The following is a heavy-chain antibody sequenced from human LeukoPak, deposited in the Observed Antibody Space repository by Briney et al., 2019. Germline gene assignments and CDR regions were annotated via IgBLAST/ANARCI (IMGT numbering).Heavy chain of an antibody. J-gene: IGHJ4*02. V-gene: IGHV4-39*01. CDR3: ARQWPSGSYPTFLWRY. CDR1: GGSISSSSYY. D-gene: IGHD1-26*01. CDR2: IYYSGST. Sequence: SETLSLTCTVSGGSISSSSYYWGWIRQPPGKGLEWIGSIYYSGSTYYNPSLKSRVTISVDTSKNQFSLKLSSVTAADTAVYYCARQWPSGSYPTFLWRYWGQGTLVTVSS.